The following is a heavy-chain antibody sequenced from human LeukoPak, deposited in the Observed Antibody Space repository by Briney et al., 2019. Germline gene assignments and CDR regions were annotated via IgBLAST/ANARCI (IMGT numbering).Heavy chain of an antibody. Sequence: PGGSLRLSCVASGFTFNDYWMNWVRQAPGKGLEWVANIKEDGSEKYYLDPVKGRFTTSRDNAKNSLYLQMSSLRDEDTAVYYCARGRRDTQYQVFDYCGQGTLVTVSS. CDR3: ARGRRDTQYQVFDY. CDR1: GFTFNDYW. V-gene: IGHV3-7*01. J-gene: IGHJ4*02. D-gene: IGHD2-2*01. CDR2: IKEDGSEK.